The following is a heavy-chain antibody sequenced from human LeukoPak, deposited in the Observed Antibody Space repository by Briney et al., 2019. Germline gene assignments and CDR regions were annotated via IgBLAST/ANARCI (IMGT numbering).Heavy chain of an antibody. CDR2: SKSDGSST. Sequence: GGSLRLSCAASGFTFSGHWMHWVRQVPGKGLVWVSRSKSDGSSTSYADSVKGRFTISRDNAKNTLYLQMNSLRVEDTAVYYCARSDWFNPWGQGTLVIVSS. J-gene: IGHJ5*02. CDR3: ARSDWFNP. CDR1: GFTFSGHW. V-gene: IGHV3-74*01.